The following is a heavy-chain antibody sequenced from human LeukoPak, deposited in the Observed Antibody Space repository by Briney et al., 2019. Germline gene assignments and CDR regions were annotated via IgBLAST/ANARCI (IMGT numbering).Heavy chain of an antibody. D-gene: IGHD3-10*01. J-gene: IGHJ3*02. CDR1: GFTFDDYG. V-gene: IGHV3-20*04. CDR2: INWNGGSI. CDR3: ARVKWGSPGEAFDI. Sequence: PGMSLRLSCAASGFTFDDYGMSWVRQAPGKGLEWVSDINWNGGSIDYADSVKGRFTISRDNAKNFLYLQMNSLRAEDTALYYCARVKWGSPGEAFDIWGQGTMVTVSS.